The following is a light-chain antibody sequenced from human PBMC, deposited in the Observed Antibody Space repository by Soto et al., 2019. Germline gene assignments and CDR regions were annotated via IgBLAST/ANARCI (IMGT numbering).Light chain of an antibody. CDR3: RSYTSSTTLSI. V-gene: IGLV2-14*01. CDR1: SSDIGGYNY. J-gene: IGLJ2*01. CDR2: DVT. Sequence: QSALTQPASVSGSPGQSITISCTGTSSDIGGYNYVSWYQQHPGNAPKLIIYDVTNRPSGVSNRFSGSKSGDTASLTISGLLAEDEADYYCRSYTSSTTLSIFGGGTKLTVL.